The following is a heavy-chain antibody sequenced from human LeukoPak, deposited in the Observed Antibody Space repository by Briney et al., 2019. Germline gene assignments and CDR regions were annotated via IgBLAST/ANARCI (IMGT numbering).Heavy chain of an antibody. J-gene: IGHJ1*01. CDR3: ASGHIVAVS. Sequence: SETLSLTCSVSGASITSQYWSWTRQPPGKGLEWIAYIFHSGDTNYNPSLKSRVTISVDTSRNQVSLKLSSVNTADTAVYYCASGHIVAVSWGQGTLVTVSS. CDR1: GASITSQY. CDR2: IFHSGDT. V-gene: IGHV4-59*11. D-gene: IGHD2-21*01.